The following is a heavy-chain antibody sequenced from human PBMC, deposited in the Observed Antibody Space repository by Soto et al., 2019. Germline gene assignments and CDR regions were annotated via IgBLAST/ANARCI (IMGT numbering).Heavy chain of an antibody. V-gene: IGHV3-30*18. D-gene: IGHD1-26*01. CDR2: ITNDGNNE. CDR1: GFVFSDYG. CDR3: AKEGPGAGRHFYYAMDV. J-gene: IGHJ6*02. Sequence: QMNLVESGGGVVQPGRSLRLSCAASGFVFSDYGMHWVRQAPGKGLEWVALITNDGNNEYYRESVKGRFSISRGRSTNTVDLLMNSLRPEDTGVYYCAKEGPGAGRHFYYAMDVWGQGTTVTVSS.